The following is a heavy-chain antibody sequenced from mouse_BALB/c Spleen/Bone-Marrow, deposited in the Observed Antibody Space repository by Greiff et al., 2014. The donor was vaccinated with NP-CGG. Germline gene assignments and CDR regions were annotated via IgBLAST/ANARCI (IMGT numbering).Heavy chain of an antibody. V-gene: IGHV14-3*02. J-gene: IGHJ4*01. D-gene: IGHD5-5*01. CDR3: SRGYYDYLFALDY. CDR2: IDPANGNT. Sequence: VQLQQSGAELVKPGASVKLSCTASGFNIKDTYIYWVKQRPEQGLEWVGRIDPANGNTKYDPKFQGKATIAADTSSNTAYLQLSGLTSEDTAVYYCSRGYYDYLFALDYWGHGTSVTVSS. CDR1: GFNIKDTY.